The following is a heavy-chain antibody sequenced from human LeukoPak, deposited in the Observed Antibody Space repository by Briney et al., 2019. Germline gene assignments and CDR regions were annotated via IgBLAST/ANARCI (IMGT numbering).Heavy chain of an antibody. J-gene: IGHJ4*02. Sequence: ASVKVSCKASGYTFTGYYMHWVRQAPGQGLEWMGIINPSGGSTSYAQKFQGRVTMTRDTSTSTVYMELSSLRSEDTAVYYCARDNRRYDSSGYLGYWGQGTLVTVSS. D-gene: IGHD3-22*01. CDR3: ARDNRRYDSSGYLGY. CDR1: GYTFTGYY. V-gene: IGHV1-46*01. CDR2: INPSGGST.